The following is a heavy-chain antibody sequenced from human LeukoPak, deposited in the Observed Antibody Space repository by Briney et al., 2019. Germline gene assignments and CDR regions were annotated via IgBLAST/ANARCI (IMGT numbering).Heavy chain of an antibody. J-gene: IGHJ4*02. CDR2: ISAYNGNT. CDR1: GYTFTSYG. CDR3: ARDQAGAKRNPKYLLPPSFDY. D-gene: IGHD2-2*01. V-gene: IGHV1-18*01. Sequence: ASVKVSFKASGYTFTSYGISWVRQAPGQGLEWMGWISAYNGNTNYAQKLQGRVTMTTDTSTSTAYMELRSLRSDDTAVYYCARDQAGAKRNPKYLLPPSFDYWGQGTLVTVSS.